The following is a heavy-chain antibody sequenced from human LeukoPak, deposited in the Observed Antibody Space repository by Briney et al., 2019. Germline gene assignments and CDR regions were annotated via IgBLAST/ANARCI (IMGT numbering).Heavy chain of an antibody. CDR2: INPSDGWT. V-gene: IGHV1-46*01. D-gene: IGHD6-13*01. Sequence: ASMKVSCKASGYSFTTYYIHWVRQAPGQGLDWVAIINPSDGWTKYAQRFQGRVTLTTDTSTSTAYMELRSLRSDDTAVYYCARVRTAGYFDYWGQGTLVTVSS. J-gene: IGHJ4*02. CDR1: GYSFTTYY. CDR3: ARVRTAGYFDY.